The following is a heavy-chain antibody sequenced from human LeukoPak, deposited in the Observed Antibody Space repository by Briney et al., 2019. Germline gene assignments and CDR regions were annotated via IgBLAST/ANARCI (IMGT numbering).Heavy chain of an antibody. V-gene: IGHV3-48*03. CDR3: ARTPPICSSTSCYQGYYYYGMDV. D-gene: IGHD2-2*01. CDR2: ISSSGSTI. CDR1: GFTFSSYE. Sequence: GGSLRLSCAASGFTFSSYEMIWVRQAPGRGLEWVSYISSSGSTIYYADSVKGRFTISRDNAKNSLYLQMNSLRAEDTAVYYCARTPPICSSTSCYQGYYYYGMDVWGKGTTVTVSS. J-gene: IGHJ6*04.